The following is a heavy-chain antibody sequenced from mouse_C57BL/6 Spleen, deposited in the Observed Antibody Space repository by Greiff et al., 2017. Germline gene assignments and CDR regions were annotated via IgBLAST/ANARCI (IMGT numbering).Heavy chain of an antibody. CDR3: ARLRYYGSTYAMDY. J-gene: IGHJ4*01. Sequence: QVQLQQSGAELVRPGTSVKVSCKASGYAFTNYLIDWVKQRPGPGLAWIGVINPGSGGTNYTEKFKGKATLTDDKSSSNADMQLSSRTSEDAAVYFCARLRYYGSTYAMDYCGQGTSVTVSS. CDR1: GYAFTNYL. D-gene: IGHD1-1*01. CDR2: INPGSGGT. V-gene: IGHV1-54*01.